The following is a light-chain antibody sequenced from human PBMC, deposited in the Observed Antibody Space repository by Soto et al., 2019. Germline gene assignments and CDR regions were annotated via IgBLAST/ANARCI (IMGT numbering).Light chain of an antibody. Sequence: DIVMTQSPDALAVSLGERATINCKSSQSVLYSSNNKNYLAWYQQRPGHPPKLLIYWASTRESGVPDRFSGSGSVTDFTLTITSLQAEDVAVYYCQQYESTPPTFGQGTKLEIK. CDR3: QQYESTPPT. J-gene: IGKJ2*01. V-gene: IGKV4-1*01. CDR2: WAS. CDR1: QSVLYSSNNKNY.